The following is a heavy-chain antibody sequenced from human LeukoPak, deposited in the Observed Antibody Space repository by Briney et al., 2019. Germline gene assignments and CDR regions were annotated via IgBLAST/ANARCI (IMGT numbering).Heavy chain of an antibody. D-gene: IGHD4-17*01. CDR2: INHAGST. CDR3: ARGPPRMTTVTTSSLDY. V-gene: IGHV4-34*01. CDR1: GGSFSGYY. J-gene: IGHJ4*02. Sequence: PSETLSLTCAVYGGSFSGYYWTWIRQPPGKGLEWIGEINHAGSTNYNPSLKRRVTISGDTSKNQFSLKLSSVTAADTAVYYCARGPPRMTTVTTSSLDYWGQGTLVTVSS.